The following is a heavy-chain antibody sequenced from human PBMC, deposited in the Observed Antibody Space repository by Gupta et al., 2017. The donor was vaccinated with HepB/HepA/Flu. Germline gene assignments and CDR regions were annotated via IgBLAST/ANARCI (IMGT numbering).Heavy chain of an antibody. Sequence: VKKPGASVKVSCKVSGYTLTELSMHWVRQAPGKGLEWMGGFDPEDGETIYAQKFQGRVTMTEDTSTDTAYMELSSLRSEDTAVYYCATLGYCTNGGRSVNDAFDIWGQGTMVTVSS. CDR3: ATLGYCTNGGRSVNDAFDI. CDR1: GYTLTELS. V-gene: IGHV1-24*01. J-gene: IGHJ3*02. D-gene: IGHD2-8*01. CDR2: FDPEDGET.